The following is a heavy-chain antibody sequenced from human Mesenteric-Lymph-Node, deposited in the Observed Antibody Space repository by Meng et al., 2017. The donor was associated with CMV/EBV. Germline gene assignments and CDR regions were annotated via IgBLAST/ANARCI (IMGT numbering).Heavy chain of an antibody. CDR3: ARDDDGPQAFDM. CDR2: INDNGGST. CDR1: GFTFSSYS. V-gene: IGHV3-23*01. J-gene: IGHJ3*02. D-gene: IGHD3-16*01. Sequence: GESLKISCAASGFTFSSYSMSWVRQAPGKGLEWVSAINDNGGSTYYADSVRGRFTISRDNAKNTLYLQMNSLRAEDTAVYYCARDDDGPQAFDMWGQGTMVTVSS.